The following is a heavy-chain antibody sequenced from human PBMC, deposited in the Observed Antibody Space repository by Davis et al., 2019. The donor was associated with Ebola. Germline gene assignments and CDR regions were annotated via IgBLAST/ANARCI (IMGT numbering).Heavy chain of an antibody. D-gene: IGHD6-13*01. V-gene: IGHV5-51*01. J-gene: IGHJ4*02. CDR3: TAGIAAAVSDY. CDR2: IYPGDSDT. Sequence: KVSCKGSGYKFTKYWIGWVRQLLGKGLEWLGVIYPGDSDTRLSPSFQGQVTISADKSISTGYLQWGSLKASDTAMYYCTAGIAAAVSDYWGQGTLVTVSS. CDR1: GYKFTKYW.